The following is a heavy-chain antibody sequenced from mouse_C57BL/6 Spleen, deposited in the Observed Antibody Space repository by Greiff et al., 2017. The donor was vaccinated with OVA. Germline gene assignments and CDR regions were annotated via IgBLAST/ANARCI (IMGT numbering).Heavy chain of an antibody. CDR1: GYSFTGYF. D-gene: IGHD1-1*01. CDR3: ARPYYYGSSTGAMDY. Sequence: EVQLQQSGPELVKPGDSVKISCKASGYSFTGYFMNWVMQSHGKSLEWIGRINPYNGDTFYNQKFKGKATLTVDKSSSTAHMELRSLTSEDSAVYYCARPYYYGSSTGAMDYWGQGTSVTVSS. CDR2: INPYNGDT. V-gene: IGHV1-20*01. J-gene: IGHJ4*01.